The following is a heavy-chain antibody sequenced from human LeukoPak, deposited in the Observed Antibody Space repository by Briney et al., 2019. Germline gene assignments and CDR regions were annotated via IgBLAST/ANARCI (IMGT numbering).Heavy chain of an antibody. V-gene: IGHV3-15*01. Sequence: GGSLRLSCAASGFTFSNAWMSWVRQAPWKGLEWVGRIKSKTDGGTTDYAAPVKGRFTISRDDSKNPLYLQMNSLKTEDPAVYYCTTDTWFGELLLEYWGQGTLVTVSS. D-gene: IGHD3-10*01. CDR1: GFTFSNAW. CDR2: IKSKTDGGTT. J-gene: IGHJ4*02. CDR3: TTDTWFGELLLEY.